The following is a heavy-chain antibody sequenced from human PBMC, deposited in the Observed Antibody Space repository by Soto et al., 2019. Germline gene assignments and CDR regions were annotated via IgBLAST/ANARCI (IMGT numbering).Heavy chain of an antibody. J-gene: IGHJ4*02. CDR2: IRGFSPYT. CDR3: ARTFYSLYYFDY. D-gene: IGHD5-18*01. CDR1: GFTFRTYT. V-gene: IGHV3-21*01. Sequence: PGGSLRLSCVASGFTFRTYTMNWVRQAPGKGLEWVSGIRGFSPYTFYAESVKGRFTISRDNAKNSLYLQMNSLRAEDTAVYYCARTFYSLYYFDYWGQGTLVTVSS.